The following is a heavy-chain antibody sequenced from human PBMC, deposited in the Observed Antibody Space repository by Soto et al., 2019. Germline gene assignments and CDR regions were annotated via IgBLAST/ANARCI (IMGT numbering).Heavy chain of an antibody. D-gene: IGHD5-18*01. CDR3: STDGDSAMVFVGY. V-gene: IGHV3-15*01. J-gene: IGHJ4*02. Sequence: GGSLRLSCAASGFTFSDAWMTWVRQAPGKGLEWVGRIKSKVDGGTTQYAAPVKGRFTISRDDSKNTLYLQMNSLETEDTAVYYCSTDGDSAMVFVGYWGQGTLVTVSS. CDR2: IKSKVDGGTT. CDR1: GFTFSDAW.